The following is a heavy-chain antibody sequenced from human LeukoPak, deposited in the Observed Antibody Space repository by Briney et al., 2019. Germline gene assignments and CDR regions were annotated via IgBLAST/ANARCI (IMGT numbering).Heavy chain of an antibody. J-gene: IGHJ4*02. CDR1: GFTFDDYA. CDR3: AKPRYGSSDGPYYFDY. V-gene: IGHV3-9*03. CDR2: ISWNSGSI. D-gene: IGHD6-6*01. Sequence: PGGSLRLSCAASGFTFDDYAMHWVRQAPGKGLEWVSGISWNSGSIGYADSVKGRFTISRDNAKNSLYLQMNSLRAEDMALYYCAKPRYGSSDGPYYFDYWGQGTLVTVSS.